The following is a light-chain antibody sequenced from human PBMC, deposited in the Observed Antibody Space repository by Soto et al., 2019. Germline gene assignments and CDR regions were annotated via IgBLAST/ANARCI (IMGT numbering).Light chain of an antibody. CDR1: SSDVGTYNY. Sequence: QSALTQPASVSRSPGQSITISCTGTSSDVGTYNYVSWYQHRPGKAPKLMIYDVSYRPSGVSNRFSGSKSANTASLTISGLQAEDESDYYCSSYTTSNTQVFGGGTKLTFL. CDR2: DVS. J-gene: IGLJ3*02. V-gene: IGLV2-14*01. CDR3: SSYTTSNTQV.